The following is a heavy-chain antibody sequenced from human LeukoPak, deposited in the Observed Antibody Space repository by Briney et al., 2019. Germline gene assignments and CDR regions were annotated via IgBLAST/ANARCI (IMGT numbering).Heavy chain of an antibody. Sequence: GGSLRLSCAASGFTFSNYWMSWVRQAPGKGLGWVANIKQDGSEKYYVDSVKGRFTVSRDNAKSSLYLQMNSLRVEDTAVYYCATTQSFDYWGQGTLVTVSS. CDR2: IKQDGSEK. V-gene: IGHV3-7*01. J-gene: IGHJ4*02. CDR1: GFTFSNYW. CDR3: ATTQSFDY.